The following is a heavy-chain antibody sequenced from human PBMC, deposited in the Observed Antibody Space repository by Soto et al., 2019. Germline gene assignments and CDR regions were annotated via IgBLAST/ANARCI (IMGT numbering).Heavy chain of an antibody. J-gene: IGHJ6*02. CDR3: ARDSKGGYYYGMDV. Sequence: GASVKVSCTASGYTFTSYAISWVRQAPGQGLEWMGWISAYNGNTNYAQKLQGRVTMTTDTSTSTAYMELRSLRSDDTAVYYCARDSKGGYYYGMDVWGQGTTVTVSS. CDR1: GYTFTSYA. V-gene: IGHV1-18*04. D-gene: IGHD1-26*01. CDR2: ISAYNGNT.